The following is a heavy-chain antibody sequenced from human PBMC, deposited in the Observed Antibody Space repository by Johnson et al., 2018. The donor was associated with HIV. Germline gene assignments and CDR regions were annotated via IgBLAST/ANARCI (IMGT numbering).Heavy chain of an antibody. CDR3: TSVSSGWYGGAFDI. J-gene: IGHJ3*02. Sequence: VQLVESGGGLVKPGGSLRLSCAASGFTFSNACMSWVRQAPGKGLEWVGRIKTKTDGGTTDYPAPVKGRFTISRDDSNNTLYLQMNSLKIEDTAVYYCTSVSSGWYGGAFDIWGQGTMVTVSS. CDR2: IKTKTDGGTT. V-gene: IGHV3-15*01. CDR1: GFTFSNAC. D-gene: IGHD6-19*01.